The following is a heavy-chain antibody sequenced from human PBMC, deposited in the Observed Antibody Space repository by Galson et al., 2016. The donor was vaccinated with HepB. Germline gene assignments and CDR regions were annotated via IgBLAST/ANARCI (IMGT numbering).Heavy chain of an antibody. V-gene: IGHV3-73*01. CDR1: GLTSSGSA. Sequence: SLRLSCAVSGLTSSGSAMHWVRQASGKGLEWVGHIRSKANNYATAYAASVKGRFTISRDDSKNTAYLQVNSLKTEDTAVYYCTRHLDPGYSSSWYFWFDPWGQGTLVTVSS. D-gene: IGHD6-13*01. J-gene: IGHJ5*02. CDR3: TRHLDPGYSSSWYFWFDP. CDR2: IRSKANNYAT.